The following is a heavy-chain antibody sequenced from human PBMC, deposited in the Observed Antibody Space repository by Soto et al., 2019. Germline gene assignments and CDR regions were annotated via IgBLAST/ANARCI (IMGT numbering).Heavy chain of an antibody. V-gene: IGHV1-18*01. J-gene: IGHJ3*02. Sequence: GASVKVSCKASGYTFTSYGISWVRQAPGQGREWMGWISAYNGNTNYAQKLQGRVTMTTDTSTSTAYMELRSLRSDDTAVYYCARDRSADMVVVVATDAFDIWGQGTIVTVSS. CDR3: ARDRSADMVVVVATDAFDI. D-gene: IGHD2-15*01. CDR1: GYTFTSYG. CDR2: ISAYNGNT.